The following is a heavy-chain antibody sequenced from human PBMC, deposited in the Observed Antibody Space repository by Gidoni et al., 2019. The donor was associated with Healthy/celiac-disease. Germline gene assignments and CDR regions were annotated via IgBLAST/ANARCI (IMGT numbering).Heavy chain of an antibody. CDR1: GGSISSSSYY. D-gene: IGHD6-19*01. CDR2: IYYSGST. CDR3: ARHVAYSSGWYGVGWFDP. J-gene: IGHJ5*02. V-gene: IGHV4-39*01. Sequence: QLQLQESGPGLVKPSETLSLTCTVSGGSISSSSYYWGWIRQPPGKGLEWIGSIYYSGSTYYNPSLKSRVTISVDTSKNQFSLKLSSVTAADTAVYYCARHVAYSSGWYGVGWFDPWGQGTLVTVSS.